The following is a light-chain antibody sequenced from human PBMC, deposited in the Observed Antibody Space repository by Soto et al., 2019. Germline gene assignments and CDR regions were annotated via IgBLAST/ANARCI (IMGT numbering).Light chain of an antibody. V-gene: IGKV3-20*01. J-gene: IGKJ1*01. CDR1: QSVSSSY. CDR3: KQYGSSPWT. Sequence: EIVLTQSPGTLSLSPGERATLSCSASQSVSSSYLAWYQQKPGQAPRLLIYGASSRATGIQDRFSGSGSGTDFTLTISRLEPEDFALYYCKQYGSSPWTFGQGTKVEIK. CDR2: GAS.